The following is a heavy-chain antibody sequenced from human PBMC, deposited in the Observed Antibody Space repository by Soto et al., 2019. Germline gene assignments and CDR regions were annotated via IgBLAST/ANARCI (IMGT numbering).Heavy chain of an antibody. V-gene: IGHV1-18*04. CDR1: GYTFTSYG. Sequence: ASVKVSCKASGYTFTSYGISWVRQAPGQGLEWMGWISAYNGNTNYAQKLQGRVTMTTDTSTSTAYMELRSLRSDDTAVYYCAGYDSSGYFEGAFAIWGQGTMVTVSS. CDR3: AGYDSSGYFEGAFAI. D-gene: IGHD3-22*01. CDR2: ISAYNGNT. J-gene: IGHJ3*02.